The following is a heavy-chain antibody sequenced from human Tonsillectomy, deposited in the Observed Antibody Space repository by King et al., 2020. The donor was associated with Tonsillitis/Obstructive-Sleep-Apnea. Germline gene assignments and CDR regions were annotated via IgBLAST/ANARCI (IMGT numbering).Heavy chain of an antibody. CDR1: GGSISSGGYS. CDR3: ASAHPPLDFWSASTPYSKYGRDV. J-gene: IGHJ6*02. V-gene: IGHV4-30-2*01. CDR2: IYHSGST. Sequence: QLQESGSGLVKPSQTLSLTCAVSGGSISSGGYSWSWIRQPPGKGLEWIGYIYHSGSTYYNPSLKSRVTISVDRSKNQLSLKLSSVTAADTAVYYCASAHPPLDFWSASTPYSKYGRDVWGQGTTVPVSS. D-gene: IGHD3-3*01.